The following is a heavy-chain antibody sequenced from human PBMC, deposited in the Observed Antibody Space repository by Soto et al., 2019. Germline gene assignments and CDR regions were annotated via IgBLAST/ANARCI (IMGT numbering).Heavy chain of an antibody. Sequence: GASVKVSCKASGYVFSNYNIHWVRLAPGQGLQWMGEVNPNRGTAGYAETFQGSVTMTRDPSTRTVYMVFTSLTPEDTAIYYWARIAPPGKTFFDYWGQGTLVT. CDR1: GYVFSNYN. D-gene: IGHD3-22*01. J-gene: IGHJ4*02. CDR3: ARIAPPGKTFFDY. V-gene: IGHV1-46*01. CDR2: VNPNRGTA.